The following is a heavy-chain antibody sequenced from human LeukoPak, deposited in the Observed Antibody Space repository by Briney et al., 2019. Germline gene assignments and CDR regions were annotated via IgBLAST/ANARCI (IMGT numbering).Heavy chain of an antibody. CDR2: ISGSGGST. J-gene: IGHJ3*02. V-gene: IGHV3-23*01. CDR3: VNYDFWSGYYKDAFDI. D-gene: IGHD3-3*01. Sequence: GALRLSCAVSGFTVSGNYMSWVRQAPGKGLEWVSAISGSGGSTYYADSVKGRFTISRDNSKNTLYLQMNSLRAEDTAVYYCVNYDFWSGYYKDAFDIWGQGTMVTVSS. CDR1: GFTVSGNY.